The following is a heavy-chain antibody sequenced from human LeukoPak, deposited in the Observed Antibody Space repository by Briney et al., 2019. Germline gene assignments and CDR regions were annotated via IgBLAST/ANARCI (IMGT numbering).Heavy chain of an antibody. CDR1: GFTFSSYS. CDR3: ARVFPDYYGSGSYPGRSYYFDY. Sequence: GGTLRLSCAASGFTFSSYSMNWVRQAPGKGLEWVSSISSSSSYIYYADSVKGRFIISRDNAKNSLYLQMNSLRAEDTAVYYCARVFPDYYGSGSYPGRSYYFDYWGQGTLVTVSS. V-gene: IGHV3-21*01. D-gene: IGHD3-10*01. J-gene: IGHJ4*02. CDR2: ISSSSSYI.